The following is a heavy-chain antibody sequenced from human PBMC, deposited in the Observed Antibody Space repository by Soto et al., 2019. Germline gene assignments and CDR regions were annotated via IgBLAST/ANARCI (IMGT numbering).Heavy chain of an antibody. CDR3: ARGEACSSTSCQYYYYYYGMDV. J-gene: IGHJ6*02. D-gene: IGHD2-2*01. V-gene: IGHV3-33*01. CDR1: GFTFSSYG. Sequence: QVQLVESGGGVVQPGRSLRLSCAASGFTFSSYGMHWVRQAPGKGLEWVAVIWYDGSNKYYADSVKGRFTISRDNSKNALYLQMNNLRAEDTAVYYCARGEACSSTSCQYYYYYYGMDVWGQGTTVTVSS. CDR2: IWYDGSNK.